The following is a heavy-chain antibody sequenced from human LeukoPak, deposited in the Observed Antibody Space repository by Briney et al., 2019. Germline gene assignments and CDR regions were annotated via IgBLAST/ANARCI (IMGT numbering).Heavy chain of an antibody. J-gene: IGHJ3*02. CDR2: ISGSSAYI. V-gene: IGHV3-21*01. Sequence: GGSLGLSCAASGFTFSTYSMNWVRQAPGKGLEWVSAISGSSAYIYYTDSVKGRFTISRDNAKNSLYLQMNSLRAEDTAVYYCAKGPNTKGAFDIWGQGTMVTVSS. CDR3: AKGPNTKGAFDI. CDR1: GFTFSTYS.